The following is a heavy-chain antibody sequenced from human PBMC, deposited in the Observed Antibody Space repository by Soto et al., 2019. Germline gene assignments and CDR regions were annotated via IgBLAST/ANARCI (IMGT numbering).Heavy chain of an antibody. CDR1: GFSFTKYW. J-gene: IGHJ3*02. Sequence: VESLKISCKGSGFSFTKYWIAWVRQMPGKGLEWMGIIYPGDSKTTYSPSFQGQVTISADKSISTAYLQWSSLKASDTAVYYCASGWRVDSFDIWGQGTMVTVS. D-gene: IGHD3-3*01. CDR3: ASGWRVDSFDI. V-gene: IGHV5-51*01. CDR2: IYPGDSKT.